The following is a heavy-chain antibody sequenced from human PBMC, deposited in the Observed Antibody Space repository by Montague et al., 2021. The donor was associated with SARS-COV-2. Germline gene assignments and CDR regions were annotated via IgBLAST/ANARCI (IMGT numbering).Heavy chain of an antibody. Sequence: SETLSLTCTVSGGSISSSSYYWGWLRQPPGKGLEWIGSIYYSGSTYYNPSPKSRVTISVDTSKNQFSLKLSSVTAADTAVYYCATYYDILTGYYIDAFDIWGQGTMVTVSS. CDR3: ATYYDILTGYYIDAFDI. D-gene: IGHD3-9*01. CDR2: IYYSGST. CDR1: GGSISSSSYY. V-gene: IGHV4-39*01. J-gene: IGHJ3*02.